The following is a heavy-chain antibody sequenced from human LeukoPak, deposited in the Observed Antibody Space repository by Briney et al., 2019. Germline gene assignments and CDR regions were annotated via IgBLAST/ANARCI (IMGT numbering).Heavy chain of an antibody. CDR3: AKDSGSYDFWSGQFDY. D-gene: IGHD3-3*01. J-gene: IGHJ4*02. CDR2: ISYDGSDK. CDR1: GFTFSSYG. V-gene: IGHV3-30*18. Sequence: QPGGSLRLSCAASGFTFSSYGMHWVRQAPGKGLEWVAVISYDGSDKYSADSVKGRFTISRDNSKNTLYLQMNSLRAEDTAVYYCAKDSGSYDFWSGQFDYWGQGTLVTVSS.